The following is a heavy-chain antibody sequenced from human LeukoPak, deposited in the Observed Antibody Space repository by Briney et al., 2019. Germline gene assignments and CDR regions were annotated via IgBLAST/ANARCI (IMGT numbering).Heavy chain of an antibody. CDR1: GGSISSYY. V-gene: IGHV4-59*08. D-gene: IGHD3-3*01. J-gene: IGHJ5*02. CDR3: ARLNYDFWSSGGNWFDP. CDR2: IYYSGST. Sequence: SETLSLTCTVSGGSISSYYWSWIRQPPGKGLEWIGYIYYSGSTNYNPSLKSRVTISVDTSKNQFSLKLGSVTAADTAVYYCARLNYDFWSSGGNWFDPWGQGTLVTVSS.